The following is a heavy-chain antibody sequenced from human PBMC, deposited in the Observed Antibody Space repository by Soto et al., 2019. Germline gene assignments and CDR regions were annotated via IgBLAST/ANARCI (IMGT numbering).Heavy chain of an antibody. CDR1: GFTFSSYG. Sequence: SLRLSCAASGFTFSSYGMHWVRQAPGKGLEWVAVISYDGSNKYYADSVKGRFTISRDNSKNTLYLQMNSLRAEDTAVYYCAKDSWDYYDSSGYLHPSYFDYWGQGTLVTVSS. CDR2: ISYDGSNK. V-gene: IGHV3-30*18. CDR3: AKDSWDYYDSSGYLHPSYFDY. J-gene: IGHJ4*02. D-gene: IGHD3-22*01.